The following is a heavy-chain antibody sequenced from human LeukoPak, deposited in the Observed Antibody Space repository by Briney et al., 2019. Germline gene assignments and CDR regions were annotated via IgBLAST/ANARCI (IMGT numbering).Heavy chain of an antibody. CDR1: GYIFTSYG. V-gene: IGHV1-18*01. D-gene: IGHD2-2*01. CDR3: ARDCGSTSCYLDY. Sequence: ASVKVSCKASGYIFTSYGISWVRQAPGQGLEWMGWINNYNFNTNYAQKFQGRVTMTTDTSTTTAYMELRSLRSDDTAVYYCARDCGSTSCYLDYWGQGTLVTVSS. J-gene: IGHJ4*02. CDR2: INNYNFNT.